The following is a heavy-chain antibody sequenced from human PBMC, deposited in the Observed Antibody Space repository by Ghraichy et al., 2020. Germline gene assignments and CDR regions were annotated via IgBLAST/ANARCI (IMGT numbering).Heavy chain of an antibody. CDR3: ARPDLGYGVDV. Sequence: ESLNISCTVSGDSISRTTYYWAWIRQPPGKGLEWIAAIYYGGNTHYNPSLKSRVTISADASRNQFSLRLTSVTAADTAVYYCARPDLGYGVDVWGQGTTVTVSS. CDR2: IYYGGNT. D-gene: IGHD3-16*01. V-gene: IGHV4-39*01. J-gene: IGHJ6*02. CDR1: GDSISRTTYY.